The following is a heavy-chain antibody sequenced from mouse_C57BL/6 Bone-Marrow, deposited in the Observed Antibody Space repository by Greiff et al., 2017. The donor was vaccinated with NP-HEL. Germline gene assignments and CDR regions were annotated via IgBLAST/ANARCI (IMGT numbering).Heavy chain of an antibody. V-gene: IGHV1-81*01. D-gene: IGHD1-1*01. CDR1: GYTFTSYG. Sequence: QVQLQQSGAELARPGASVKLSCKASGYTFTSYGISWVKQRTGQGLEWIGEIYPRSGNTYYNEKFKGKATLTADTSSSTAYMELRSLTSEDSAVYFCARSRANYYYGSRALFAYWGQGTLVTVSA. J-gene: IGHJ3*01. CDR2: IYPRSGNT. CDR3: ARSRANYYYGSRALFAY.